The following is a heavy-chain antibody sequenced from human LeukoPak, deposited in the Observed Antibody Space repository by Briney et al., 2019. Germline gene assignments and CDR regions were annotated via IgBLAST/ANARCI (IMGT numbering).Heavy chain of an antibody. J-gene: IGHJ2*01. CDR2: IYYSGSI. CDR3: ARWSSGWTRGAPELIWYFDL. Sequence: PSETLSLTCTVSGGSISSYYWSWIRQPPGKGLEWIGYIYYSGSINYNPSLKSRVTISVDTSKNQFSLKLSSVTAADTAVYYCARWSSGWTRGAPELIWYFDLWGRGTLVTVSS. D-gene: IGHD6-19*01. V-gene: IGHV4-59*01. CDR1: GGSISSYY.